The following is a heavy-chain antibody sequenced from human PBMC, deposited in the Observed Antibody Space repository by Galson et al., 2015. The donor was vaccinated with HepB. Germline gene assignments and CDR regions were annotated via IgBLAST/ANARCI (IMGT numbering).Heavy chain of an antibody. V-gene: IGHV3-43*01. CDR2: ISYDGTSA. CDR1: SGLPFDDYT. D-gene: IGHD1-26*01. J-gene: IGHJ4*02. Sequence: SLRLSCAASSGLPFDDYTMHWVRQRPGTGLEWVSLISYDGTSANYIAAVEGRFTISRDNGKDSLYLQMNSLTSDDTAVYYCAKVGGYYAFEFWGQGILVTGSS. CDR3: AKVGGYYAFEF.